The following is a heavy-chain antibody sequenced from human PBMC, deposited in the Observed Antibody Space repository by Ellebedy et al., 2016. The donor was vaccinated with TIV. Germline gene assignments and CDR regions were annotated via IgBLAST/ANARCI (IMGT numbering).Heavy chain of an antibody. CDR3: TRVKLGAPTRCFDY. V-gene: IGHV3-72*01. CDR2: IKNKANSYIT. D-gene: IGHD1-26*01. CDR1: GLTFSSHA. Sequence: GESLKISCAASGLTFSSHAMTWVRQAPGKGLEWVARIKNKANSYITEYAAYVTGRFTISREDSKNSLYLQMNSLKTEETAMYYCTRVKLGAPTRCFDYWGQGALVTVSS. J-gene: IGHJ4*02.